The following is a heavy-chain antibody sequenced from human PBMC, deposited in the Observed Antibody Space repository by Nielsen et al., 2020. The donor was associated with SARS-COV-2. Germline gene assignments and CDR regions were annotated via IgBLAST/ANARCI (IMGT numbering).Heavy chain of an antibody. CDR1: GFTFSRYA. D-gene: IGHD5-24*01. V-gene: IGHV3-30*09. CDR3: ARDSFDRWLQIVCYFDY. Sequence: GGSLRLSCGASGFTFSRYAFHWVRQAPGKGLEWVAVISFDGTKKFYGDSVKGRFDISRDNSKNTQYLQMNSLRAEDTAVYYCARDSFDRWLQIVCYFDYWGQGTLVTVSS. J-gene: IGHJ4*02. CDR2: ISFDGTKK.